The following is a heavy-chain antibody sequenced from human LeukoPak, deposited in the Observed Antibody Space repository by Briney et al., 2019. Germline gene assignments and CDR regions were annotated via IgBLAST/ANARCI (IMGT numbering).Heavy chain of an antibody. CDR1: RGSISSYY. CDR2: IYYSGST. J-gene: IGHJ6*02. D-gene: IGHD4-17*01. CDR3: ARLLVPTTYFYYYYGMDV. V-gene: IGHV4-59*08. Sequence: SETLSLTCTVSRGSISSYYWSWIRQPPGKGLEWIGYIYYSGSTNYNPSLKSRVTISVDTSKNQFSLKLSSVTAADTAVYYCARLLVPTTYFYYYYGMDVWGQGTTVTVSS.